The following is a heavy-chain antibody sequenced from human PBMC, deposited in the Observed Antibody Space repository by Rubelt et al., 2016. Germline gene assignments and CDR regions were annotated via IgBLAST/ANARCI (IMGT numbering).Heavy chain of an antibody. CDR3: AKEVSGGSFDY. J-gene: IGHJ4*02. CDR1: GFTFDDYT. Sequence: ASGFTFDDYTMHWVRQAPGKGLEWVSLISWDGGSTYYADSVKGRFTISRDNSKNSLYLQMNSLRTEDTALYYCAKEVSGGSFDYWGQGTLVTVSS. D-gene: IGHD3-16*01. CDR2: ISWDGGST. V-gene: IGHV3-43*01.